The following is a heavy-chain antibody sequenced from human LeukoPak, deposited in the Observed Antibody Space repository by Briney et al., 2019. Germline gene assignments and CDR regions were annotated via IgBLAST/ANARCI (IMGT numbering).Heavy chain of an antibody. V-gene: IGHV3-21*01. D-gene: IGHD2-2*01. CDR2: ISSSSSYI. CDR1: GFTFSSYS. Sequence: GGSLRLSCAASGFTFSSYSMNWVRQAPGKWLEWVSSISSSSSYIYYADSVKGRFTISRDNAKNSLYLQMNSLRAEDTAVYYCAREAARYCSSTSCYRNNWFDPWGQGTLVTVSS. J-gene: IGHJ5*02. CDR3: AREAARYCSSTSCYRNNWFDP.